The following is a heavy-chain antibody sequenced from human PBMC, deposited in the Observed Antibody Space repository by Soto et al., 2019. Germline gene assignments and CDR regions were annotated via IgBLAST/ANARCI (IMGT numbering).Heavy chain of an antibody. D-gene: IGHD6-13*01. CDR3: AKALIAAAGAKPKPKGHYFDY. CDR1: GFTFSSYA. J-gene: IGHJ4*02. V-gene: IGHV3-23*01. CDR2: ISGSGGST. Sequence: GGSLRLSCAASGFTFSSYAMSWVRQAPGKGLEWVSAISGSGGSTYYADSVKGRFTISRDNSKNTLYLQMNSLRAEDTAVYYCAKALIAAAGAKPKPKGHYFDYWGQGTLVTVSS.